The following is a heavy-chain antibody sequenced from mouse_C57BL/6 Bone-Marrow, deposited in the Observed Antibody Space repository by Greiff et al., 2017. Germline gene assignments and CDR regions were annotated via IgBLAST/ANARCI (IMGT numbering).Heavy chain of an antibody. CDR2: IDPSDSYT. Sequence: VRPGTSVKLSCKASGYTFTSYWMHWVKQRPGQGLEWIGVIDPSDSYTNYNQKFKGKATLTVDTSSSTAYMQLSSLTSEDSAVYYCARHGSSLFDYWGQGTTLTVSS. V-gene: IGHV1-59*01. J-gene: IGHJ2*01. CDR1: GYTFTSYW. CDR3: ARHGSSLFDY. D-gene: IGHD1-1*01.